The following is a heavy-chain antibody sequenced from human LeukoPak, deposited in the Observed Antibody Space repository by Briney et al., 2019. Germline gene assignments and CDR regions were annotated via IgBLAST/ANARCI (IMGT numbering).Heavy chain of an antibody. D-gene: IGHD1-1*01. CDR3: ARDGGGTSVNYYYYYMDV. CDR2: ISAYNGNT. CDR1: GYTFTSHG. J-gene: IGHJ6*03. Sequence: ASVKVSCTASGYTFTSHGISWVRQAPGQGHEWMGWISAYNGNTNYAQKLQGGVTMTTDTSTSTAYMELRSLRSGDTAVYYCARDGGGTSVNYYYYYMDVWGKGTTVTVSS. V-gene: IGHV1-18*01.